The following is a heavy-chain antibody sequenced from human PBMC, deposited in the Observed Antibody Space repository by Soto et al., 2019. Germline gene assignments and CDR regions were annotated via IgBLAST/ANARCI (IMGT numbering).Heavy chain of an antibody. D-gene: IGHD3-10*01. CDR1: GGSINYYY. Sequence: SETLSLTCNVSGGSINYYYWMWIRQPPGKGLEWIGYIYDTGTTNYNPSLKSRVTMSVDTSKSQFSLNLISVTPADTAVYYCSRGRGGHFDSWAQGTLVTVSS. J-gene: IGHJ4*02. CDR3: SRGRGGHFDS. V-gene: IGHV4-59*01. CDR2: IYDTGTT.